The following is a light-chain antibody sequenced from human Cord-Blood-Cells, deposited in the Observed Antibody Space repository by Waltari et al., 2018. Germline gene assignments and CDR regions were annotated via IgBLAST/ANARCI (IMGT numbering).Light chain of an antibody. CDR3: QQRSNWYT. CDR1: QRVSSY. V-gene: IGKV3-11*01. CDR2: DAS. Sequence: EIVLTQSPATLSLSLGDRATLSCRASQRVSSYLAWYQQKPGQAPRLLIYDASNRATGIPARFSGSGSGTDFTLTISSLEPEDFAVYYCQQRSNWYTFGQGTKLEIK. J-gene: IGKJ2*01.